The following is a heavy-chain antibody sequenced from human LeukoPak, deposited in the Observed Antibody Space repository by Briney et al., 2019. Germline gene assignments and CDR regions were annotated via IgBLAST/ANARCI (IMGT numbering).Heavy chain of an antibody. Sequence: PSETLSLTCTVSGGSISNYYRSWLRQPAGKGLEWIGRIYSSGSTNYHPSLKSRVTMSVDTSKNQFSLKLTSVTAADTAVYYCARGVYGSGDCWGQGTLVTVSS. CDR3: ARGVYGSGDC. D-gene: IGHD3-10*01. V-gene: IGHV4-4*07. J-gene: IGHJ4*02. CDR1: GGSISNYY. CDR2: IYSSGST.